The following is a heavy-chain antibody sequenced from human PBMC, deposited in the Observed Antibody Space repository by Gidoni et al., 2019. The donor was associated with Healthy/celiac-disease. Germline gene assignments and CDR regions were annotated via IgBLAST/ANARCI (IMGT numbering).Heavy chain of an antibody. Sequence: QVQLVESGGGVVQPWRSLRLSCAASGFTFSSYGMHWVRQAPGKGLEWVAVIWYDGSNKYYADSVKGRFTISRDNSKNTLYLQMNSLRAEDTAVYYCAASTGTTDYGMDVWGQGTTVTVSS. D-gene: IGHD1-7*01. CDR1: GFTFSSYG. J-gene: IGHJ6*02. CDR3: AASTGTTDYGMDV. CDR2: IWYDGSNK. V-gene: IGHV3-33*01.